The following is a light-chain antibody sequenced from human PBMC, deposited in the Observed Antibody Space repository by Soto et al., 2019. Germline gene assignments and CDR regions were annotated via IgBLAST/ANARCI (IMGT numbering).Light chain of an antibody. CDR3: CSYAGSYTLV. CDR1: SSDVGAYNW. CDR2: DVS. Sequence: QSALTQPRSVSGSPGQSVTISCAGTSSDVGAYNWVSWYQQHPGKVPKLMIYDVSRRPSGVPDRFSGPKSGNTASLTISGLQADDEADYYCCSYAGSYTLVFGGGTKLTVL. J-gene: IGLJ3*02. V-gene: IGLV2-11*01.